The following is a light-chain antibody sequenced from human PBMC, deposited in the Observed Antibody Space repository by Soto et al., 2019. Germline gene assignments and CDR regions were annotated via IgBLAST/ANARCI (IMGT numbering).Light chain of an antibody. J-gene: IGLJ1*01. CDR2: EVS. CDR3: CSYAGSSTYV. V-gene: IGLV2-23*02. CDR1: SSVVGSYNL. Sequence: QSVLTQPASLSGSPGQSITISFPGTSSVVGSYNLVSWYQQHPGKAPKLMIYEVSKRPSGVSNRFSGSKSGNTAPLTISGLQAEDEADYYCCSYAGSSTYVFGTGTKVTVL.